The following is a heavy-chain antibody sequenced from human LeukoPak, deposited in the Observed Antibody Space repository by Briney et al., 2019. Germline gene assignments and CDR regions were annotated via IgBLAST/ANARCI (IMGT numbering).Heavy chain of an antibody. CDR3: ARMGSGY. D-gene: IGHD3-10*01. V-gene: IGHV4-38-2*01. J-gene: IGHJ4*02. CDR1: GDAISSGDY. Sequence: RPSETLSLTCVVSGDAISSGDYWGWIRQPPEEGLEWIGNIHHSGYTNYNPSLKSRVTISVDTSKNQFSLKMKSVTAADTAVYYCARMGSGYWGQGTLVTVSS. CDR2: IHHSGYT.